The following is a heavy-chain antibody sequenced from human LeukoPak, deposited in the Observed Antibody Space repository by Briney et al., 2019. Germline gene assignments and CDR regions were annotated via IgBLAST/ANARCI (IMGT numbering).Heavy chain of an antibody. CDR2: INPSGGST. J-gene: IGHJ4*02. CDR3: ASDGYSYGSLFDY. Sequence: ASVKVSCKASGYTFTSYYMHWVRQAPGQGLERMGIINPSGGSTSYAQKFQGRVTMTRDTSTSTVYMELSSLRSEDTAVYYCASDGYSYGSLFDYWGQGTLVTVSS. CDR1: GYTFTSYY. D-gene: IGHD5-18*01. V-gene: IGHV1-46*01.